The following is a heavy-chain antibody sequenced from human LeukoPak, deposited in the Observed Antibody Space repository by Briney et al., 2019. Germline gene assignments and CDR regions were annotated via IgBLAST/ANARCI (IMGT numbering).Heavy chain of an antibody. D-gene: IGHD3-16*01. CDR1: GYSISTSNW. CDR3: ARHYGP. J-gene: IGHJ5*02. Sequence: SETLSLTCAVSGYSISTSNWWGWIRQPPGKGLEWIGYIYYSGSTFYNPSLKSRVTMSVDTSKDQFSLKLSSVTAADTAVYYCARHYGPWGQGTLVTVSS. V-gene: IGHV4-28*01. CDR2: IYYSGST.